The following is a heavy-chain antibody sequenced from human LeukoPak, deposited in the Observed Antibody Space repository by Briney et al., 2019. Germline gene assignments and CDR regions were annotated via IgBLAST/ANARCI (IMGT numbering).Heavy chain of an antibody. CDR2: ISGGGGST. CDR1: GFTLSSYA. CDR3: AKAKLWSPVH. V-gene: IGHV3-23*01. Sequence: PGGSLRLSCAASGFTLSSYAMNWVRQAPGKGLEWVSAISGGGGSTYYADSVKGRFTISRDNSKNTLYLQMNSLRAEDTAVYYCAKAKLWSPVHWGQGTLVTVSS. J-gene: IGHJ4*02. D-gene: IGHD5-18*01.